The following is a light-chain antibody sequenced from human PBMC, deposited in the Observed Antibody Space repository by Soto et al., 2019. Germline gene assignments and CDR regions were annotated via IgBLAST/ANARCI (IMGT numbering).Light chain of an antibody. J-gene: IGLJ1*01. Sequence: QSALTQPASVSGSPGQLITLSFTGTSSDVGGYNYVSWYQQLPGKAPKLMIYDVSYRPSGVSNRFSGSKSGNTASLIISGLQAEDEADYYCSSYASSSPFVFGTGTKVTVL. V-gene: IGLV2-14*01. CDR2: DVS. CDR3: SSYASSSPFV. CDR1: SSDVGGYNY.